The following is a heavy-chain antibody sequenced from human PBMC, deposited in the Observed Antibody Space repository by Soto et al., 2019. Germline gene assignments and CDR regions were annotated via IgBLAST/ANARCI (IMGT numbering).Heavy chain of an antibody. Sequence: SVKVSCKASVYSFACYYMHWVRQAPGQGLEWMGWINPNSGGTNYAQKFQGRVTMTRDTSISTAYMELSRLRSDDTAVYYCARDSSGYSFMGWFDPWGQGTLVTVSS. J-gene: IGHJ5*02. CDR2: INPNSGGT. CDR3: ARDSSGYSFMGWFDP. CDR1: VYSFACYY. V-gene: IGHV1-2*02. D-gene: IGHD5-18*01.